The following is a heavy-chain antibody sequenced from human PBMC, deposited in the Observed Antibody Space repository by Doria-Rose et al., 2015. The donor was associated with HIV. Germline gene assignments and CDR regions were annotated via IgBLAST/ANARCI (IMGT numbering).Heavy chain of an antibody. Sequence: QVQLVPSGAEVTKPGSSVKVSCKASGGTFSRYPISWVRQAPRQGLEWMGRIIPILGIRNYAQKFQGRVTITADESTSTAYIELSNLRSEDAAVYYCATTWSGYYLDYWGQGTLVTVSS. CDR3: ATTWSGYYLDY. CDR1: GGTFSRYP. V-gene: IGHV1-69*04. CDR2: IIPILGIR. J-gene: IGHJ4*02. D-gene: IGHD3-3*01.